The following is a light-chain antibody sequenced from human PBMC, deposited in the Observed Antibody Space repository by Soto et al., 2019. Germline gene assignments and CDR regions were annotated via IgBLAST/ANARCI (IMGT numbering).Light chain of an antibody. CDR1: QSVSSY. CDR2: DAS. Sequence: EIVLTQSPATLSLSPGEIATLSCRASQSVSSYLAWYQQKPGQAPRLLIYDASNRATGIPARFSGSGSGTDFTLTISSLEPEDFAVYDCQQRSNWPPGVFTFGPGTKVDIK. CDR3: QQRSNWPPGVFT. V-gene: IGKV3-11*01. J-gene: IGKJ3*01.